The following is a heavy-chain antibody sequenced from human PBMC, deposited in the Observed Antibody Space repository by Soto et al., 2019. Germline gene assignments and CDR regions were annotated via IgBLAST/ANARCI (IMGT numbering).Heavy chain of an antibody. J-gene: IGHJ4*02. CDR1: GFTFSGYT. CDR2: IHESGGNI. D-gene: IGHD2-8*01. Sequence: EVQLLESGGGLVQPGGSLRLSCAASGFTFSGYTMSWVRQAPGKGLEWVSAIHESGGNIHYADPVRGRFTISRDNSKSTLYLQMNGLRVDDTAVYYCVKDEWNSWGQGTLVTVSS. CDR3: VKDEWNS. V-gene: IGHV3-23*01.